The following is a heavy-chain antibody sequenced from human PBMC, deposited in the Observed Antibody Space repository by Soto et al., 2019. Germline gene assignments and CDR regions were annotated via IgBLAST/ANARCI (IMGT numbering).Heavy chain of an antibody. CDR2: IYYSGST. D-gene: IGHD2-15*01. V-gene: IGHV4-30-4*01. J-gene: IGHJ5*02. CDR1: GGSISSGDYY. CDR3: AREPLLSPTHCSGGSCYSDWFDP. Sequence: SETLSLTCTVSGGSISSGDYYWSWIRQPPGKGLEWIGYIYYSGSTYYNPSLKSRVTISVDTSRNQFSLKLSSVTAADTAVYYCAREPLLSPTHCSGGSCYSDWFDPWGQGTLVTVSS.